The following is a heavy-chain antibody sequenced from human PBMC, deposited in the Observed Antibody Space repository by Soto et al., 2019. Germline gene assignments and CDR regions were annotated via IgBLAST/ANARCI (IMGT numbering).Heavy chain of an antibody. J-gene: IGHJ5*02. D-gene: IGHD2-15*01. CDR2: IYPGDSDT. Sequence: GESLKISCKGSGYSFTSYWIGWVRQMPGKGLEWMGIIYPGDSDTRYSPSFRGQVTISADKSISTAYLQWSSLKASDTAMYYCARRAFKGVVAATPGGFYPWGQGTLVTVSS. CDR3: ARRAFKGVVAATPGGFYP. V-gene: IGHV5-51*01. CDR1: GYSFTSYW.